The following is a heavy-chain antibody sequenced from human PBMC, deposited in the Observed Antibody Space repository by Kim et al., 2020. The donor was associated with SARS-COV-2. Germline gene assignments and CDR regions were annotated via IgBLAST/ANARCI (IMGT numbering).Heavy chain of an antibody. Sequence: SETLSLTCTVSGDSVSSYYWSWIRQPPGKGLEYIGYIYYSGTTNYNPSLKSRVTISVDTSKNQFSLKLSSVTAADTAVYYCARVQTRGSSWRVNWFDPWGQGTLVTVSS. J-gene: IGHJ5*02. CDR3: ARVQTRGSSWRVNWFDP. D-gene: IGHD6-13*01. CDR2: IYYSGTT. CDR1: GDSVSSYY. V-gene: IGHV4-59*02.